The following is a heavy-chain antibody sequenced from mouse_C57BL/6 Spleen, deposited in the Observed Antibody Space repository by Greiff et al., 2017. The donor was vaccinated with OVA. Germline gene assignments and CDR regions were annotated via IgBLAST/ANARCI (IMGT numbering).Heavy chain of an antibody. J-gene: IGHJ3*01. CDR2: IWSGGST. D-gene: IGHD2-3*01. CDR1: GFSLTSYG. V-gene: IGHV2-4*01. Sequence: QVQLKESGPGLVQPSQCLSITCTVSGFSLTSYGVHWVRQPPGKGLEWLGVIWSGGSTDYNAAFISRLSISKDNAKSQVFFKMNSLQADDTAIYYCANYDGFRGFAYWGQGTLVTVSA. CDR3: ANYDGFRGFAY.